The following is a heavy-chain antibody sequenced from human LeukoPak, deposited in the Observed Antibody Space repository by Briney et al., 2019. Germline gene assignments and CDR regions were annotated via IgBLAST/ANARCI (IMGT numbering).Heavy chain of an antibody. CDR3: ARQRAYQLLYWNYYYYGMDV. CDR2: IYYSGST. V-gene: IGHV4-59*01. Sequence: PSETLSLTCTVSGGSISSYYWSWIRQPPGKGLEWIGYIYYSGSTNYNPSLKSRVTISVDTSKNQFSLKLSSVTAADTAVYYCARQRAYQLLYWNYYYYGMDVWGQGTTVTASS. CDR1: GGSISSYY. J-gene: IGHJ6*02. D-gene: IGHD2-2*02.